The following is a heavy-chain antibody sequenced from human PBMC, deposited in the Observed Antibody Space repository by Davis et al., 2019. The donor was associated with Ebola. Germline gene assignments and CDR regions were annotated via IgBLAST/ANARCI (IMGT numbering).Heavy chain of an antibody. V-gene: IGHV1-18*01. CDR3: AESHSNIIAAAGT. J-gene: IGHJ4*02. Sequence: ASVKVSCKASGYTFTSYGISWVRQAPGQGLEWMGWISAYNGNTNYAQKLQGRVTMTTDTSTSTAYMELSSLRSEDTAVYYCAESHSNIIAAAGTWGQGTLVTVSS. CDR2: ISAYNGNT. CDR1: GYTFTSYG. D-gene: IGHD6-13*01.